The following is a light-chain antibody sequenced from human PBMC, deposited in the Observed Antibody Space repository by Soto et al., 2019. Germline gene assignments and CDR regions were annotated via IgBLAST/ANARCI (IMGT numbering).Light chain of an antibody. CDR3: QQRSNWLT. J-gene: IGKJ4*01. CDR1: QSVSSY. CDR2: DAS. Sequence: EIVLTQSPATLSLSPTERATLSCRASQSVSSYLAWYQQKPGQAPRLLIYDASNRATGIPARFSGSGSGTDFTLTISSLEPEDSAVYYCQQRSNWLTFGGGTKVEIK. V-gene: IGKV3-11*01.